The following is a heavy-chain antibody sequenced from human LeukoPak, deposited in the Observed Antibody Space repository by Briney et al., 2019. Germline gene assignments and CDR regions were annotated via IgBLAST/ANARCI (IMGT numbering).Heavy chain of an antibody. Sequence: GGSLRLSCAASGFTFSSYTMSWVRQAPGKGLEWVSAISGSGGSTYYADSVKGRFTISRDNAKNSLYLQLNSLRAEDTALYYCVRPRSPASNDGGYWGQGTLVTVSS. J-gene: IGHJ4*02. CDR1: GFTFSSYT. D-gene: IGHD1-1*01. V-gene: IGHV3-23*01. CDR3: VRPRSPASNDGGY. CDR2: ISGSGGST.